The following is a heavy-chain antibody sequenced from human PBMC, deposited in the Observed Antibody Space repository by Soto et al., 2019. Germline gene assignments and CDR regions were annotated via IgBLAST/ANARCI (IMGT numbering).Heavy chain of an antibody. CDR1: GFTFSSYG. D-gene: IGHD2-15*01. Sequence: GGSLRLSCAASGFTFSSYGMHWVRQAPGKGLEWVAVIWYDGSNKYYADSVKGRFTISRDNSKNTLYLQMNSLRAEDTAVYYCARDSGYCSGGSCPSLFYYYYGMDVWSQGTTVTVS. CDR2: IWYDGSNK. V-gene: IGHV3-33*01. CDR3: ARDSGYCSGGSCPSLFYYYYGMDV. J-gene: IGHJ6*02.